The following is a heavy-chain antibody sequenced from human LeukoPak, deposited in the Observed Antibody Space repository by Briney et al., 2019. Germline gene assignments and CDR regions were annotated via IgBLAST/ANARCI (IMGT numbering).Heavy chain of an antibody. Sequence: ASVKVSCKASVYTFTSYDINWVRQATGQGLEWMGWMNPNSGNTGYAQKFQGRVTMTRNTSISTAYMELSSLRSEDTAVYYCARARGEWLPNNLFDPWGQGTLVTVSS. J-gene: IGHJ5*02. CDR1: VYTFTSYD. D-gene: IGHD5-12*01. V-gene: IGHV1-8*01. CDR2: MNPNSGNT. CDR3: ARARGEWLPNNLFDP.